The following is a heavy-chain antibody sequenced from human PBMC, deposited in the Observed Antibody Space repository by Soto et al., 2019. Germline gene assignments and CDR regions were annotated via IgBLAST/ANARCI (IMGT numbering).Heavy chain of an antibody. CDR2: IIPILGIA. D-gene: IGHD3-10*01. Sequence: QVQLVQSGAEVKKPGSSVKVSCKASGGTFSSYTISWVRQAPGQGLEWMGRIIPILGIANYAQKFQGRVTITAHKPTSTAYMELSSLRSEDTAAYYCARDRYYGFGYYYYYGMDVWGQGTTVTVSS. CDR3: ARDRYYGFGYYYYYGMDV. J-gene: IGHJ6*02. V-gene: IGHV1-69*08. CDR1: GGTFSSYT.